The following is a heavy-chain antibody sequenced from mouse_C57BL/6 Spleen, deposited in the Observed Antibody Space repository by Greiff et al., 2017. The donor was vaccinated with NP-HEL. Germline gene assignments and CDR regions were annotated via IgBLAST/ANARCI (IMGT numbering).Heavy chain of an antibody. J-gene: IGHJ4*01. CDR1: GYTFTTYP. Sequence: VQLQQSGAELVKPGASVKMSCKASGYTFTTYPIAWMKQNHGKSLEWIGNFHPYNDDTKYNEKFKGKATLTVEKSSSTVYLELSRLTSDDSAVYYGGRKAARVAGDAMDYWGQGTSVTVSS. CDR2: FHPYNDDT. V-gene: IGHV1-47*01. CDR3: GRKAARVAGDAMDY. D-gene: IGHD1-1*01.